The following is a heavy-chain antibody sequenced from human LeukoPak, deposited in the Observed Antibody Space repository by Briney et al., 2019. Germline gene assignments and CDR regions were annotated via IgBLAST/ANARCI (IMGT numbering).Heavy chain of an antibody. Sequence: KTSETLSLTCTVSGYSISSGYYWGWIRQPPGKGLEWIGSIYHSGSSYYNPSLKSRVTISVDTSKNHFSLKLSSVTAADTAVYYCARDGSIRGYYYGMDVWGQGTTVTVSS. D-gene: IGHD1-26*01. CDR3: ARDGSIRGYYYGMDV. J-gene: IGHJ6*02. CDR2: IYHSGSS. CDR1: GYSISSGYY. V-gene: IGHV4-38-2*02.